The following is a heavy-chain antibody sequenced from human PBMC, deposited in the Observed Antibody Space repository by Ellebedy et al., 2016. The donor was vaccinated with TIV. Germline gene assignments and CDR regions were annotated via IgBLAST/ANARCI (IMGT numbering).Heavy chain of an antibody. CDR2: ISYDGNDK. J-gene: IGHJ4*02. CDR3: AKEGGTIGQPDYYFDF. V-gene: IGHV3-30-3*01. Sequence: GESLKISCAASGFTFNSYAMSWVRQAPGKGLEWVAVISYDGNDKYYADSVKGRFTISRDNSEDTLFLQMNSLRAEDTALYYCAKEGGTIGQPDYYFDFWGQGTLVTVSS. D-gene: IGHD3-16*01. CDR1: GFTFNSYA.